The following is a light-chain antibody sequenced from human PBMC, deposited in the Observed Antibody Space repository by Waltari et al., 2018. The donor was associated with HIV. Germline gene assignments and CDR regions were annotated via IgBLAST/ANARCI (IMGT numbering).Light chain of an antibody. CDR1: TRDVGSYDY. Sequence: QSDLTQPASVSGSPGPSFTLYCTGTTRDVGSYDYVTWYQQHPGKAPKRILYHVNRRPSGVSYRFSGSKSGNTAFLTISGLQAEDEADYYCCSYAGSNFVFGSGTKVIVL. J-gene: IGLJ1*01. CDR3: CSYAGSNFV. CDR2: HVN. V-gene: IGLV2-23*02.